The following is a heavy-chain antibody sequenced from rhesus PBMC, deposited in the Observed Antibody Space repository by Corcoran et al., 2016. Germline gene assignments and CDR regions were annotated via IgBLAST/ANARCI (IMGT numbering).Heavy chain of an antibody. V-gene: IGHV3-54*02. CDR2: ISYDGSNK. Sequence: EVQLVESGGGLVHPGGSLRLSCVASGFTFSSYGMHWVRQGPGKGLEWVAVISYDGSNKYYADVVKDRFTIYRDNSKNMLYLQMNNLKLEDTAVYYCATLPGWSNWYGLDSWGQGVVVTVSS. CDR3: ATLPGWSNWYGLDS. D-gene: IGHD6S26*01. J-gene: IGHJ6*01. CDR1: GFTFSSYG.